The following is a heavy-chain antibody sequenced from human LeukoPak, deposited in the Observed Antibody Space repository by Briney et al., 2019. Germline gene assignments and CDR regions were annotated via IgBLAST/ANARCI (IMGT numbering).Heavy chain of an antibody. D-gene: IGHD2-21*02. CDR2: IKQDGSEK. Sequence: GGSLRLSCAASGFTFSSYWMSWVRQAPGKGLEWVANIKQDGSEKYYVDSVKGRFTISRDNAKNSLYLQMNSLRAEDTAVYYCARESCGGDCSSGDFQHWGQGTRVTVSS. CDR1: GFTFSSYW. V-gene: IGHV3-7*03. J-gene: IGHJ1*01. CDR3: ARESCGGDCSSGDFQH.